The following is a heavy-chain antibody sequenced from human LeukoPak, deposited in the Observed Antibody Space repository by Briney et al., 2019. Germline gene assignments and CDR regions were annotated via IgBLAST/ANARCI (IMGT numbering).Heavy chain of an antibody. J-gene: IGHJ4*02. CDR3: VRDFRSADY. CDR1: GFTFSTYC. CDR2: ICPDGTVT. Sequence: GGSLRLSCAASGFTFSTYCMHWVRQAPGKGPMWVSRICPDGTVTNYADSVKARFIISRDNARNTVYLQMNSLRVEDTAVYYCVRDFRSADYRGQGTLVTVSS. V-gene: IGHV3-74*01.